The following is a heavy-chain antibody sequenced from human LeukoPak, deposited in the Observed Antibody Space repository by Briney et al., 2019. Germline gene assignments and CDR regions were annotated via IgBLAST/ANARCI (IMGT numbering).Heavy chain of an antibody. V-gene: IGHV3-30*18. Sequence: PGGSLRLSCAASGFTFSSYGMHWVRQAPGKGLEWVAVIPYDGSNECYADSVKGRFTISRDNSKNTLYLQMNSLRTEDTAVYYCAKDQAYGSGSYGLDYWGQGTLVTVSS. J-gene: IGHJ4*02. CDR3: AKDQAYGSGSYGLDY. CDR1: GFTFSSYG. D-gene: IGHD3-10*01. CDR2: IPYDGSNE.